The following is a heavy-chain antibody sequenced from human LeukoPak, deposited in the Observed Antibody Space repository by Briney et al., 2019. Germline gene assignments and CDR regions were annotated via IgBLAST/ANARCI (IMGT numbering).Heavy chain of an antibody. CDR3: ARIGYSYDPLLDY. Sequence: GEPLKISGKGSGSRFTSYWIGGVRQMPGKGLEWMGIIYPGDSDTRYSPSFQGQVTISADKSISTAYLQWSSLKASDTAMYYCARIGYSYDPLLDYWGQGTLVTVSS. CDR2: IYPGDSDT. J-gene: IGHJ4*02. D-gene: IGHD5-18*01. CDR1: GSRFTSYW. V-gene: IGHV5-51*01.